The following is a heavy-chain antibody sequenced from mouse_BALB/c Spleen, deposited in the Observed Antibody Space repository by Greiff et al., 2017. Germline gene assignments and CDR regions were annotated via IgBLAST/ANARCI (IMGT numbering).Heavy chain of an antibody. CDR1: GDSITSGY. CDR3: ASCGYCRWFAY. CDR2: ISYSGST. V-gene: IGHV3-8*02. Sequence: EVKLQESGPSLVKPSQSLSLTCSVTGDSITSGYWNWIRKFSGNKLEYMGYISYSGSTYYNPSLKSQISTTRDTSKNQYYLQLNYVTTEDTATYYCASCGYCRWFAYWGQGTLVTVSA. J-gene: IGHJ3*01. D-gene: IGHD2-3*01.